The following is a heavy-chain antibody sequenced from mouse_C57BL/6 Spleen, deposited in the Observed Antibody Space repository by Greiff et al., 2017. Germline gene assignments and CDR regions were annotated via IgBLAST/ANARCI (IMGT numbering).Heavy chain of an antibody. J-gene: IGHJ2*01. CDR2: INPSSGYT. D-gene: IGHD1-1*01. V-gene: IGHV1-7*01. CDR3: AREGYGSSYEGDY. Sequence: VQRVESGAELAKPGASVKLSCKASGYTFTSYWMHWVKQRPGQGLEWIGYINPSSGYTKYNQKFKDKATLTADKSSSTAYMQLSSLTYEDSAVYYCAREGYGSSYEGDYWGQGTTLTVSS. CDR1: GYTFTSYW.